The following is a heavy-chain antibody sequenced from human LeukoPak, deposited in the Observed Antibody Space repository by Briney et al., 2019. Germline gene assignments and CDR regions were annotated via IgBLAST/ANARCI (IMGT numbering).Heavy chain of an antibody. V-gene: IGHV3-74*03. J-gene: IGHJ4*02. CDR2: INSAGNTT. Sequence: GRSLRLSCAVSALTSTRYWIHWVRQAPGKGIVWVSRINSAGNTTEYTESVKGRFSISRDNSKKTLSLQMNNIRIENTAVYNCARGKRGYSAFEYWGQGTLVTVAS. D-gene: IGHD5-18*01. CDR1: ALTSTRYW. CDR3: ARGKRGYSAFEY.